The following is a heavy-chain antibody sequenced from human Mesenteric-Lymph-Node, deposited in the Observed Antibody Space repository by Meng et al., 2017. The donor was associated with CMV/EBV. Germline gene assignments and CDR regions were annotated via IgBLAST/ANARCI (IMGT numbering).Heavy chain of an antibody. J-gene: IGHJ6*02. V-gene: IGHV3-23*01. CDR2: IGNSADDT. CDR1: GFTFSSSA. CDR3: AKDLMAYCSSTSCYQGHFYYGMDV. D-gene: IGHD2-2*01. Sequence: GESLKISCAASGFTFSSSAMNWVRQTSAKGLEWISAIGNSADDTFYADSVKGRFTISRDNSKNTLYLQMNSLRAEDTAVYYCAKDLMAYCSSTSCYQGHFYYGMDVWGQGTTVTVSS.